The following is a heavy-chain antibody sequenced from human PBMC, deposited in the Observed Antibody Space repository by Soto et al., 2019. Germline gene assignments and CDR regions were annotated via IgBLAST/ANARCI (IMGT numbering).Heavy chain of an antibody. D-gene: IGHD1-20*01. CDR2: ISSNGGYT. J-gene: IGHJ4*02. Sequence: PGGSLRLSCAASGFDFSDYYMTWIRQDPGKGLEWISYISSNGGYTKYADSVKGRFTISRDNAKNSVSLHMTSLRVEDTATYYCARAGITSRPENLDFWGRGTLVTVSS. CDR1: GFDFSDYY. CDR3: ARAGITSRPENLDF. V-gene: IGHV3-11*05.